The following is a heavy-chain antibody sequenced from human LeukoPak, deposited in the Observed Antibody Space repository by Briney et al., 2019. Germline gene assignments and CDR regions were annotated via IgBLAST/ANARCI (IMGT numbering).Heavy chain of an antibody. CDR2: IIPISGTA. D-gene: IGHD3-10*01. V-gene: IGHV1-69*01. CDR3: ARGGSVTSATSFDY. Sequence: SVKVSCKASGGTFSSYAISWVRQAPGQGLEWMGGIIPISGTANYAQKFQGRVTITADESTSTAYMELSSLRSEDTAVYYCARGGSVTSATSFDYWGQGTLVTVSS. CDR1: GGTFSSYA. J-gene: IGHJ4*02.